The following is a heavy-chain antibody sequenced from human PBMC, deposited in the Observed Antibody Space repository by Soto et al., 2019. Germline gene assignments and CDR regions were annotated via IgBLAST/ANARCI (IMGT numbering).Heavy chain of an antibody. V-gene: IGHV3-23*01. CDR2: ISGSGGST. CDR1: GFTFSSYA. J-gene: IGHJ6*02. CDR3: AKEGITIFDIYYYGMDV. Sequence: GGSLRLSCAASGFTFSSYAMSWVRQAPGKGLEWGSAISGSGGSTYYADSVKGRFTISRDNSKNTLYLQMNSLRAEDTAVYYCAKEGITIFDIYYYGMDVWGQGTTVTVSS. D-gene: IGHD3-3*01.